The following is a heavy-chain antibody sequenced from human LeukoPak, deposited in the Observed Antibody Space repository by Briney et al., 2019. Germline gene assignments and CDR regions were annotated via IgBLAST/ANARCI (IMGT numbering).Heavy chain of an antibody. V-gene: IGHV3-11*01. CDR1: GLTFSDHY. Sequence: GGSLRLSCVASGLTFSDHYMSWIRQAPGKGLEWLSYIDRTGTSFYYTDSVKGRFVISRDNDKSTLFLQMNNLTAKDTAKYYCARGKRGFRNWGQGTLVTVSS. CDR3: ARGKRGFRN. D-gene: IGHD5-12*01. CDR2: IDRTGTSF. J-gene: IGHJ4*02.